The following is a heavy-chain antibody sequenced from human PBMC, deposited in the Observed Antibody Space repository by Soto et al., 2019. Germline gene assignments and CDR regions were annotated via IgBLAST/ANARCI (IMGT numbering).Heavy chain of an antibody. CDR3: ATIGPRLVLGYCSGGSCYKDAFDI. CDR2: FDPEDGET. J-gene: IGHJ3*02. Sequence: ASVKVSCKVSGYTLTELSMHWVRQAPGKGLEWMGGFDPEDGETIYAQKFQGRVTMTEDTSTDTAYMELSSLRSEDTAVYYCATIGPRLVLGYCSGGSCYKDAFDIWGQGTMVTVSS. D-gene: IGHD2-15*01. V-gene: IGHV1-24*01. CDR1: GYTLTELS.